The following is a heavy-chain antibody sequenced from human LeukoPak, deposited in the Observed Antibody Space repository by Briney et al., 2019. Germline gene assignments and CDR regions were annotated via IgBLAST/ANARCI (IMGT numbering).Heavy chain of an antibody. CDR3: TRGHDFWSGSPPAFDI. V-gene: IGHV3-49*04. Sequence: GGSLRLSCAVSGFTSGDYAMSWVRQAPGKGLEWVGFIRGKAYGGTTEYAASVKGRFTISRDDSKSIAYLQMNSLKIEDTAIYYCTRGHDFWSGSPPAFDIWGRGTMVTVSS. J-gene: IGHJ3*02. CDR1: GFTSGDYA. CDR2: IRGKAYGGTT. D-gene: IGHD3-3*01.